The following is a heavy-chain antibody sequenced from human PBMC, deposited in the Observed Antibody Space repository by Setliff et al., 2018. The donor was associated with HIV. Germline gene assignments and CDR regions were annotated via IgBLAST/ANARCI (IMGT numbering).Heavy chain of an antibody. CDR1: GGSINRSNYY. Sequence: SETLSLTCTVPGGSINRSNYYWGWIRQPPGKGLEWIGTISYTGSTYYDPSLKSRVTISLDTSKNQFFLKLSSVTAPDSAIYYCARQTWEYYDTLTGYYRSPKNFDSWGQGTLVTVSS. J-gene: IGHJ4*02. D-gene: IGHD3-9*01. CDR2: ISYTGST. CDR3: ARQTWEYYDTLTGYYRSPKNFDS. V-gene: IGHV4-39*01.